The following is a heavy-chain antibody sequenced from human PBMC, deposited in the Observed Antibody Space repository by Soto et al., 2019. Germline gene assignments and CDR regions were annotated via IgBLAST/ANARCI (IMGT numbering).Heavy chain of an antibody. CDR3: AKEPYDSTGFYYSFHH. D-gene: IGHD3-22*01. V-gene: IGHV3-30*18. CDR2: ISSDGSDK. Sequence: QVQLVESGGGVVQPGRSLRLSCAASGFTFSSYGMHWVRQAPGKGLEWVAVISSDGSDKYYADSVKGRFSISRDNSRNTLFLQMNSLRPEDTAVFYCAKEPYDSTGFYYSFHHWGQGTLVTVSS. CDR1: GFTFSSYG. J-gene: IGHJ4*02.